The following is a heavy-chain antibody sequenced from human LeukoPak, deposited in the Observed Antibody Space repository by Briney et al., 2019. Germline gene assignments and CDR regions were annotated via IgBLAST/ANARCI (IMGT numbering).Heavy chain of an antibody. CDR3: ARGHLYDYSSTSYYFDY. Sequence: GESLKISCKGSGYSFTTYWIGWVRQMPGKGLEWMGIIYPGDSDARYSPSFQGQVTISADKSISTAYLQWSSLKASDTAMYYCARGHLYDYSSTSYYFDYWGQGTLVTVSS. CDR2: IYPGDSDA. CDR1: GYSFTTYW. J-gene: IGHJ4*02. D-gene: IGHD6-13*01. V-gene: IGHV5-51*01.